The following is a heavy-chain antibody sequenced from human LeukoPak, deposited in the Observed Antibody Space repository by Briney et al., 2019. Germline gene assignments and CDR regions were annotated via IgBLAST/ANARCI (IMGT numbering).Heavy chain of an antibody. J-gene: IGHJ6*03. CDR1: SGSISTSNYY. CDR3: ASFDLDYYYMDV. CDR2: IFYSGST. D-gene: IGHD3-3*01. Sequence: SETLSLTCTVSSGSISTSNYYWGWVRQPPGKALEWIGNIFYSGSTYYNPSLKSRVTISVDTSKNQFSLKLSSVTAADTAVYYCASFDLDYYYMDVWGKGTTVTVSS. V-gene: IGHV4-39*07.